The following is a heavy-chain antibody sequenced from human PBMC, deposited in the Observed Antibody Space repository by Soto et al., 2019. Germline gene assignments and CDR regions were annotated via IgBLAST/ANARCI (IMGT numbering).Heavy chain of an antibody. J-gene: IGHJ4*02. CDR3: AKESGIVATALDY. V-gene: IGHV3-30*18. CDR1: GFTFSSYG. CDR2: ISYDGSNK. Sequence: PGGSLRLSCAASGFTFSSYGMHWVRQAPGKGLEWVAVISYDGSNKYYADSVKGRFTISRDNSKNTLYLQMNSLRAEDTAVYYGAKESGIVATALDYWGQGTLVTVSS. D-gene: IGHD5-12*01.